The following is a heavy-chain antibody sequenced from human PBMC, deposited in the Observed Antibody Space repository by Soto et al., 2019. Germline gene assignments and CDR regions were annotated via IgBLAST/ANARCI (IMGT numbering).Heavy chain of an antibody. V-gene: IGHV1-69*13. CDR2: IIPIFGTA. CDR3: AREGANYDILPGYYLVSPFDY. Sequence: SVKVSCKASGGTFSSYAISWVRQAPGQGLEWMGGIIPIFGTANYAQKFQGRVTITADESTSTAYMELSSLRSEDTAVYYCAREGANYDILPGYYLVSPFDYWGQGTLVTVSS. CDR1: GGTFSSYA. J-gene: IGHJ4*02. D-gene: IGHD3-9*01.